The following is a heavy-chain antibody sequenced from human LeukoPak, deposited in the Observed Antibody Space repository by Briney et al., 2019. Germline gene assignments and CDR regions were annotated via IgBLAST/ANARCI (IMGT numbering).Heavy chain of an antibody. CDR3: ARGGSGSYYNSDFDY. D-gene: IGHD3-10*01. Sequence: SVKVSCMASGGTFSSYAISWVRQAPGQGLEWMGGIIPIFGTANYAQKFQGRVTITADESTSTAYMELSSLRSEDTAVYYCARGGSGSYYNSDFDYWGQGTLVTVSS. J-gene: IGHJ4*02. CDR2: IIPIFGTA. V-gene: IGHV1-69*01. CDR1: GGTFSSYA.